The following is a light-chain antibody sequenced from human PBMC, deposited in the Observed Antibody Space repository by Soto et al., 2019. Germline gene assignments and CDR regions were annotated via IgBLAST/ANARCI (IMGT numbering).Light chain of an antibody. Sequence: DIQMAQSPSTQSATVGDRAMITYWASQNINTWVAWYQQKPGKAPNILIYDAFTLESGVASRFSGSGSGTEFTLTISSLQPDDLATYYCQQYNSYPWTFGQGTKVDI. V-gene: IGKV1-5*01. CDR1: QNINTW. J-gene: IGKJ1*01. CDR3: QQYNSYPWT. CDR2: DAF.